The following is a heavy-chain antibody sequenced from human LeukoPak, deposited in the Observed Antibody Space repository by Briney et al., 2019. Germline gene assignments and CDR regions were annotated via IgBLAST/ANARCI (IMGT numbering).Heavy chain of an antibody. J-gene: IGHJ6*02. CDR1: GYTFTSYG. V-gene: IGHV1-18*01. Sequence: GESLKVSCKASGYTFTSYGISWVRQAPGQGLEWMGWISAYNGNTNYAQKLQGRVTMTTDTSTSTAYMELRSLRSDDTAVYYCAREGIAAAGYYYYYGMDVWGQGTTVTVSS. D-gene: IGHD6-13*01. CDR3: AREGIAAAGYYYYYGMDV. CDR2: ISAYNGNT.